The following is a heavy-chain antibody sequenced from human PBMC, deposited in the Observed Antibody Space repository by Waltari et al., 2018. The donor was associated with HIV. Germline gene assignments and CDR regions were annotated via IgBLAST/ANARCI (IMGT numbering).Heavy chain of an antibody. CDR3: AGGYTYGSKFDY. J-gene: IGHJ4*02. V-gene: IGHV4-59*11. CDR1: AGSIPSLY. Sequence: QVQLQESGPGLVRPSETLSLTCTVSAGSIPSLYWSWIRQPPGKRLQWIGYVFHEGGTNSYPSLKSRVTMSVDTSKNQFSLSLRSVTAADTAIYYCAGGYTYGSKFDYWGQGILVTVSS. CDR2: VFHEGGT. D-gene: IGHD5-18*01.